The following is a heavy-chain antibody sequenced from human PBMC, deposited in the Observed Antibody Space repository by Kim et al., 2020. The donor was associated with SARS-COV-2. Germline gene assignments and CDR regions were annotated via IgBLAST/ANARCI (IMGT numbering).Heavy chain of an antibody. J-gene: IGHJ4*02. CDR1: GFSFSRYT. Sequence: GGSLRLSCVASGFSFSRYTMNWVRQSPGKGLEWVASISSNSAYIYYTDSVQGRFTIARDNANSFLFLQMASLIVDDTAIYYCARVGSNGPFDFWGQGALVTVSS. D-gene: IGHD2-8*01. CDR2: ISSNSAYI. CDR3: ARVGSNGPFDF. V-gene: IGHV3-21*06.